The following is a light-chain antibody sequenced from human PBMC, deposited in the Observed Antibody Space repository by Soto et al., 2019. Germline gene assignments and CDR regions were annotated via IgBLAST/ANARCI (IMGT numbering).Light chain of an antibody. J-gene: IGLJ1*01. Sequence: VLTQPPSVSAAPGQKVTISCSGTSPNIGNNYVSWYQQLPGTAPKLLIYDNNKRPSGIPDRFSGSKSGTSATLGITGLQTGDEADYYCGTWDSSLRGVFGTGTKVTVL. CDR2: DNN. V-gene: IGLV1-51*01. CDR3: GTWDSSLRGV. CDR1: SPNIGNNY.